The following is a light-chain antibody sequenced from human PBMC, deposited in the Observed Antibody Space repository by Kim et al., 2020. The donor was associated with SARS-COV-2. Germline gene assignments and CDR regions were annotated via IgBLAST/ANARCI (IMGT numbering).Light chain of an antibody. CDR3: ATWDDSLNGWV. Sequence: QSVLTQPPSVSETPGQRVTISCSGDSSNIGSNTVDWYQHFPGTAPKVLIHSNNQRPSGVPDRFSGSKSGTSASLAISGLQSEDEADYYCATWDDSLNGWVFGGGTQLTVL. CDR1: SSNIGSNT. CDR2: SNN. J-gene: IGLJ2*01. V-gene: IGLV1-44*01.